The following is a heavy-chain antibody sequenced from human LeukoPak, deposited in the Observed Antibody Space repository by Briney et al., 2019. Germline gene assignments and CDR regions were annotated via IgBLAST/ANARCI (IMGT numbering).Heavy chain of an antibody. CDR2: INPNAGDT. Sequence: ASVKLSCKASGYTFTGYYINWVRQAPGQGLEWLGWINPNAGDTKYAQQFQGRVTVTRDTSISTAYMELSRLRSDDTAVYYCVTSSAVGGAQRAFDYWGQGTLVTVSS. V-gene: IGHV1-2*02. CDR3: VTSSAVGGAQRAFDY. CDR1: GYTFTGYY. J-gene: IGHJ4*02. D-gene: IGHD3-10*01.